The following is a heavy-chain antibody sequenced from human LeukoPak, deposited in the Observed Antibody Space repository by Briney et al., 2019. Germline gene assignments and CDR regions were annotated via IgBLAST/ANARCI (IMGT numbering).Heavy chain of an antibody. CDR2: VKKDVSDK. Sequence: GGSPRLSCVASGVPSSNYRMTWVSQAPGKGLEWVATVKKDVSDKYYVDSVKGRFTVSRDNAKNSLYLQMNSLRAEDTAVYYCAAGGYWGQGTLVTVSS. CDR1: GVPSSNYR. V-gene: IGHV3-7*05. CDR3: AAGGY. J-gene: IGHJ4*02. D-gene: IGHD3-16*01.